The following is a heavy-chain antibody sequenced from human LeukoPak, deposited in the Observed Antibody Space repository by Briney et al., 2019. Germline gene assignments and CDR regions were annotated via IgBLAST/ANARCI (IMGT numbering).Heavy chain of an antibody. D-gene: IGHD1-26*01. CDR1: GFTFSSYG. CDR2: IWYDGSNK. V-gene: IGHV3-33*01. Sequence: GRSLRLSCAASGFTFSSYGMHWVRQALGKGLEWVAVIWYDGSNKYYADSVKGRFTISRDNSKNTLYLQMNSLRAEDTAVYYCARSRPAWVLWFDPWGQGTLVTVSS. J-gene: IGHJ5*02. CDR3: ARSRPAWVLWFDP.